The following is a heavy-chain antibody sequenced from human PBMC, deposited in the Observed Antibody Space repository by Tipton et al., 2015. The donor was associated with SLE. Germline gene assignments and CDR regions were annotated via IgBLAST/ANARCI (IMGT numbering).Heavy chain of an antibody. V-gene: IGHV4-38-2*02. CDR3: AIGYCSGTTCNEGAFDV. Sequence: TLSLTCTVSGYSISSGYFWGWIRQPPGKGLEWIGTLYHTGSTYFNPSLKSRVIISVDTSKNQFYLRLTSVTAADTAIYYCAIGYCSGTTCNEGAFDVWGQGSMVT. J-gene: IGHJ3*01. CDR2: LYHTGST. D-gene: IGHD2-15*01. CDR1: GYSISSGYF.